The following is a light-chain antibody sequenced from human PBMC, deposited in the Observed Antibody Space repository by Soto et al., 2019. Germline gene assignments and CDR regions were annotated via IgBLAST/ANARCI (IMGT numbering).Light chain of an antibody. CDR3: GTWDNSLSSGV. Sequence: QSVLTQPPSVSAAPGQKVTISCSGSNSNIGHNSVSWYQQLPGTAPKLLISDNDKRPSGIPYRFSGSKSGTSATLGITGLQTGDEADYYCGTWDNSLSSGVFGGGTKVTVL. CDR1: NSNIGHNS. V-gene: IGLV1-51*01. J-gene: IGLJ3*02. CDR2: DND.